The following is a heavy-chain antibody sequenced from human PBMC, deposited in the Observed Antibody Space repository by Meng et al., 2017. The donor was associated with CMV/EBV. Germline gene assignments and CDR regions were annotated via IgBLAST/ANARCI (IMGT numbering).Heavy chain of an antibody. V-gene: IGHV1-2*02. Sequence: ASVKVSCKASGSTFTGYYMYWVRQAPGQGLEWMGWINPNSGGTKYAQKFQGRVTMTRDTSISTAYMEVSRLRSDDTAVYYCARDLEVAGYYYYGMDVWGQGTTVTVSS. J-gene: IGHJ6*02. D-gene: IGHD3-3*01. CDR3: ARDLEVAGYYYYGMDV. CDR2: INPNSGGT. CDR1: GSTFTGYY.